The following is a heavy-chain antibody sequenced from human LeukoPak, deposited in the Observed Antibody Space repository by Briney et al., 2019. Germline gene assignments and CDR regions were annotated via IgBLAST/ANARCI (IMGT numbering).Heavy chain of an antibody. J-gene: IGHJ6*03. CDR2: IYHSGST. CDR1: GGSISSSSYY. CDR3: ARDGSGYGRVNYYMDV. V-gene: IGHV4-30-2*01. Sequence: SETLSLTCTVSGGSISSSSYYWSWIRQPPGKGLEWNGYIYHSGSTYYNPSLKSRVTISVDRSKNQFSLKLSSVTAADTAVYYCARDGSGYGRVNYYMDVWGKGTAVTVSS. D-gene: IGHD5-12*01.